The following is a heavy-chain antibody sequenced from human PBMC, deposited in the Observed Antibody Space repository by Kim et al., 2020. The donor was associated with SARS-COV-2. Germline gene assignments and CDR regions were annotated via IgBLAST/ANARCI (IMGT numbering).Heavy chain of an antibody. J-gene: IGHJ4*01. D-gene: IGHD1-1*01. Sequence: QNFHGRVTVTRDTSASTAFMELSSLTSEDTAIYYCARDGTTRNGGYYFDYWGQGALVTVSS. V-gene: IGHV1-3*01. CDR3: ARDGTTRNGGYYFDY.